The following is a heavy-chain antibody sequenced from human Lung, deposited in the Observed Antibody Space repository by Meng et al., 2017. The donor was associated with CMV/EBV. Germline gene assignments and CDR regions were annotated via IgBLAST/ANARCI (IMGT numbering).Heavy chain of an antibody. CDR1: GYTFTNYG. V-gene: IGHV1-18*01. CDR3: ARVEVGITSGDY. Sequence: QAQLVQSGGAVKKAGGSVEVSCKASGYTFTNYGITWVRQAPGQGLEWMGWINAYNGDTNYAQTLQGRVTMTTDTSTSTAYMELRSLRSDDTAVYYCARVEVGITSGDYWGQGTLVTVSS. J-gene: IGHJ4*02. CDR2: INAYNGDT. D-gene: IGHD1-26*01.